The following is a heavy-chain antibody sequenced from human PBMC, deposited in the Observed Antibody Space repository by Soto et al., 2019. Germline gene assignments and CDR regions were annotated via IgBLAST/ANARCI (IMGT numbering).Heavy chain of an antibody. CDR2: IFSNDEK. Sequence: QVTLKESGPVVVKPTETLTLTCTVSGFSLSSERMGVSWIRQPPGQALEWLAHIFSNDEKSYSTSLKSRLTGSKATPKTQVVLTMTNMGPVDTATYYCARIGGVIIDLYDLDNWGQGALVTVSS. J-gene: IGHJ4*02. CDR1: GFSLSSERMG. CDR3: ARIGGVIIDLYDLDN. V-gene: IGHV2-26*01. D-gene: IGHD2-21*01.